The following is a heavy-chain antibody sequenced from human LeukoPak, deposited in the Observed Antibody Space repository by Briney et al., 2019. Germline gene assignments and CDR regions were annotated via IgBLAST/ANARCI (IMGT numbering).Heavy chain of an antibody. Sequence: GGSLRLSCAASGFTVSNTYMSWVRQAPGKGLEWVSLIYSGGSTYYADSVMGRFTISRDNAKNSLYPQMNSLRAEDMALYYCAKGGGSYLGGIDYRGQGTLVTVSS. CDR2: IYSGGST. J-gene: IGHJ4*02. CDR1: GFTVSNTY. V-gene: IGHV3-53*05. CDR3: AKGGGSYLGGIDY. D-gene: IGHD1-26*01.